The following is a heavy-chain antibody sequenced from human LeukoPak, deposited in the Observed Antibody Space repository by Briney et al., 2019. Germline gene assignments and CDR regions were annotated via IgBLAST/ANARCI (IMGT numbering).Heavy chain of an antibody. Sequence: PSETLSLTCTVSGGSVISGSYYWSWIRQPPGKGLEYIGYIYYTGSTNYKPSLKSRVTISVDTSKNQFSLKLSSVTAADTAVYYCARVASWYDSKGYNARYFFDYWGQGTLVTVSS. CDR3: ARVASWYDSKGYNARYFFDY. CDR2: IYYTGST. D-gene: IGHD3-22*01. V-gene: IGHV4-61*01. CDR1: GGSVISGSYY. J-gene: IGHJ4*02.